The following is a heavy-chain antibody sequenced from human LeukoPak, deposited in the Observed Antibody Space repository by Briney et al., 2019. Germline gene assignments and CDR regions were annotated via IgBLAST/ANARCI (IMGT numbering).Heavy chain of an antibody. CDR3: GKTTVGYSSGQKPAWPVDY. CDR1: GFTFGSYA. Sequence: GGSLRLSCEASGFTFGSYAMYWVRQAPGKGLEWVAGIFGSGGSPHYADSVKGRFTISRDNSQYTVYLHINSLRAEDTAVYYCGKTTVGYSSGQKPAWPVDYWGQGTLVTVSS. V-gene: IGHV3-23*01. J-gene: IGHJ4*02. D-gene: IGHD5-18*01. CDR2: IFGSGGSP.